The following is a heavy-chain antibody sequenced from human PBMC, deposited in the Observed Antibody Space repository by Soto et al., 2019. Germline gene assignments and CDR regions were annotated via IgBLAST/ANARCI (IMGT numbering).Heavy chain of an antibody. CDR3: ARDVKTAHTNMDEAHAFDV. D-gene: IGHD3-10*01. CDR1: GFTFTNFA. J-gene: IGHJ3*01. Sequence: EVQMLQSGGGLIQPGGSLRLSCAASGFTFTNFAMSWVRQAPGKGLEWVSSVTSSGDSAFYADSVRGRCTISRDFSKNTLLLLMTTLRANDTAVYYCARDVKTAHTNMDEAHAFDVWGQGTVVTVSS. CDR2: VTSSGDSA. V-gene: IGHV3-23*01.